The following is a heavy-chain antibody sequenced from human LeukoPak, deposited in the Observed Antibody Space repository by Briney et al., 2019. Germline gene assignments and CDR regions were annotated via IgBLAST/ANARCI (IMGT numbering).Heavy chain of an antibody. Sequence: GGSLRLSCVASGFTFSTYTFNWVRQAPGKGLEWLSYISSGGLTTFYADSVKGRFTISRDNTKNAIYLDMTNLRAEDTAVYYCARDFDYGDYIDFWGQGTLVAVSS. CDR3: ARDFDYGDYIDF. CDR1: GFTFSTYT. D-gene: IGHD4/OR15-4a*01. CDR2: ISSGGLTT. J-gene: IGHJ4*02. V-gene: IGHV3-48*04.